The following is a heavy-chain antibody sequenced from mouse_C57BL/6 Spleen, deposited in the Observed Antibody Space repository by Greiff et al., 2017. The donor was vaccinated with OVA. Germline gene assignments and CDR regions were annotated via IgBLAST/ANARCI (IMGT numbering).Heavy chain of an antibody. Sequence: VQLQQSGPELVKPGASVKIPCKASGYTFTDYNMDWVKQSHGKSLEWIGDINPNNGGTIYNQKFKGKATLTVDKSSSTAYMELRSLTSEDTAVYYCARRVVAWDYFDDGGQGTTLTVSS. D-gene: IGHD1-1*01. J-gene: IGHJ2*01. CDR2: INPNNGGT. CDR1: GYTFTDYN. V-gene: IGHV1-18*01. CDR3: ARRVVAWDYFDD.